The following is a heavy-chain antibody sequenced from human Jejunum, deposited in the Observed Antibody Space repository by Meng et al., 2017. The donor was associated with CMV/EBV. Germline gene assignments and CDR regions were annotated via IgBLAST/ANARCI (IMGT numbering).Heavy chain of an antibody. J-gene: IGHJ5*02. V-gene: IGHV4-31*03. CDR1: GGSISSGGYY. D-gene: IGHD3-10*01. CDR2: IHDSGST. Sequence: VQLQGSGPVLVKPSQTLSLTCTVSGGSISSGGYYWSWIRQHPGKGLEWIGYIHDSGSTYYNPSLKSRVTISADTSKNQFSLKLSSVTAADTAVYYCARASYGSGSPLGESWFDPWGQGTLVTVSS. CDR3: ARASYGSGSPLGESWFDP.